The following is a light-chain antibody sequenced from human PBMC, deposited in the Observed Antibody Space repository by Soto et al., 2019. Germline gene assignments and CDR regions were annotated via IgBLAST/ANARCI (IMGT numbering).Light chain of an antibody. CDR1: SSDVGGYNS. J-gene: IGLJ1*01. Sequence: SVLTQPASVSGSPGQSITISCTGTSSDVGGYNSVSWYQQHPGKAPKLMIYDVSNRPSGVSNRFSGSKSANTASLTISGLQAEDEADYYCSSYTSSSTLYVFGTGTQLTVL. V-gene: IGLV2-14*01. CDR2: DVS. CDR3: SSYTSSSTLYV.